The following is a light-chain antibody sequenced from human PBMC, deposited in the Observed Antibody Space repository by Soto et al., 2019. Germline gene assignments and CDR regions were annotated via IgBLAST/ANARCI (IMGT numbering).Light chain of an antibody. CDR2: GIS. CDR1: QSVSNS. V-gene: IGKV3-11*01. J-gene: IGKJ2*01. CDR3: QQGSDCPPTYT. Sequence: EMVLTQSPATLSLSPGERVTLSCRASQSVSNSLVWYQQKAGQAPRLLLYGISYRATGVPARFSGSGSGTDFTLSISSLEPEDFAIYYCQQGSDCPPTYTFDQGTKLEIK.